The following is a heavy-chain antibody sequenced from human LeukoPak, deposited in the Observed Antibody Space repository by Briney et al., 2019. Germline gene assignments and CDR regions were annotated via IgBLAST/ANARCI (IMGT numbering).Heavy chain of an antibody. J-gene: IGHJ4*02. CDR2: ISAYNGNT. D-gene: IGHD2-21*02. CDR3: ARVTHRSAQHREDYLDY. Sequence: ASVKVSCKASGYTFTSYGISWVRQAPGQGLEWMGWISAYNGNTNYAQRLQGRVTMTTDTSTSTAYMELRSLRSDDTAVYYCARVTHRSAQHREDYLDYWGQGTLVTVSS. V-gene: IGHV1-18*01. CDR1: GYTFTSYG.